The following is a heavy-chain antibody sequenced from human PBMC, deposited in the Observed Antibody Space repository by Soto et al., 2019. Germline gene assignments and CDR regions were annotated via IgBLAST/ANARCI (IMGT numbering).Heavy chain of an antibody. CDR2: VYYSGSA. Sequence: PSETLSLTCNVSGGSIRSYYWNWIRQPPGKTLEWIGDVYYSGSANYNPSLKSRVTISVDMSRNQFSLKLNSVTAADTAVYYCARGSMVRGPTPFDYWGQGTQVTVSS. CDR3: ARGSMVRGPTPFDY. CDR1: GGSIRSYY. V-gene: IGHV4-59*01. D-gene: IGHD3-10*01. J-gene: IGHJ4*02.